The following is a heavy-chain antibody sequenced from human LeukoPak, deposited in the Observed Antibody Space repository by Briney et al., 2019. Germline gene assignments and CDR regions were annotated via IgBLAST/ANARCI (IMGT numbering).Heavy chain of an antibody. J-gene: IGHJ4*02. V-gene: IGHV3-74*01. CDR3: ARGYSSGYRIDY. CDR2: INSDGGST. CDR1: GFTFSSYW. D-gene: IGHD5-18*01. Sequence: GGSLRLSCAASGFTFSSYWMHWVRQAPGKGLVWVSRINSDGGSTTYADSVKGRFTISRDNAKSTLYLQMNSLRAEDTAVYYCARGYSSGYRIDYWGQGTLVTVSS.